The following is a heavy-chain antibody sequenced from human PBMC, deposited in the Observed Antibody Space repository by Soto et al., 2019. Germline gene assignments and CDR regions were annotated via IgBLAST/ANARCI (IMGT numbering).Heavy chain of an antibody. Sequence: QVQLMQSGAEVTKPGSSVKVSCKASGGPFTTFGISWVRQAPGQGLEWMGGIIPKYGTTNYARRLQGRVTITADESKTTAFLELSSLLHYDTAIYYCARTRQRRPVFYVDYWGQGTPISVTS. CDR1: GGPFTTFG. D-gene: IGHD2-2*01. V-gene: IGHV1-69*01. CDR2: IIPKYGTT. J-gene: IGHJ4*02. CDR3: ARTRQRRPVFYVDY.